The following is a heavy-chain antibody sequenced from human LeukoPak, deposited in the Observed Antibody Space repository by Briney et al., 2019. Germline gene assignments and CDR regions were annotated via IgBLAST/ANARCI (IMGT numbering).Heavy chain of an antibody. V-gene: IGHV4-59*01. Sequence: SETLSLTCTVSGGSISSYYWSWIRQSSGKGLEWIGYIYYSGSTTYNPSLKSRVTISVDTSKNQFSLKLSSVTAADTAVYYCARDAGSIAAADRDAFDIWGQGTMVTVSS. CDR3: ARDAGSIAAADRDAFDI. D-gene: IGHD6-13*01. CDR2: IYYSGST. CDR1: GGSISSYY. J-gene: IGHJ3*02.